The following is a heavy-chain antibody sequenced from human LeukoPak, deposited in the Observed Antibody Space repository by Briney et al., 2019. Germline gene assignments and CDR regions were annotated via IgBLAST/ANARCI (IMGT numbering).Heavy chain of an antibody. J-gene: IGHJ4*02. V-gene: IGHV1-46*02. CDR2: INPRDGTT. Sequence: ASVTVSCKSSGHTFNNHFIHWVRQAPGQGLEWMGMINPRDGTTRTLQKFQGRVTMTRDTSTSTLYMGLSGLRSEDTATYFCARGADQEFDFWGQGTLVTVSS. CDR1: GHTFNNHF. CDR3: ARGADQEFDF.